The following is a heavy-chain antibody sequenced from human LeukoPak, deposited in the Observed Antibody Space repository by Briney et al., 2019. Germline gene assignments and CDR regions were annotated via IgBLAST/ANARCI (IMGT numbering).Heavy chain of an antibody. Sequence: GGSLRLSCAASGFTFSSYGMHWVRQAPGKGLEWVAFIRYDGSNKYYADSVKGRFTISRDNSKNTLYLQMNSLRAEDTAVYYCAKDLVAAMVGDAFDIWGQGTMVTVSS. CDR3: AKDLVAAMVGDAFDI. D-gene: IGHD5-18*01. J-gene: IGHJ3*02. CDR2: IRYDGSNK. V-gene: IGHV3-30*02. CDR1: GFTFSSYG.